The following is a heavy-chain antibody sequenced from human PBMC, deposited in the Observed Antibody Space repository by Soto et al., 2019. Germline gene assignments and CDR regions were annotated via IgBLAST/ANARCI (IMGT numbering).Heavy chain of an antibody. CDR2: TSYDGNNK. CDR3: ARWGTTGGFDL. Sequence: QLQLVESGGGVFQPGTSLRLSGTASGFLFKSYVMNWVRQAPGKGLEWVALTSYDGNNKYYGDSVKGRFTVSRDNSKNTLHLQMDSLRPEDTALYYCARWGTTGGFDLWGQGTLVSVSS. CDR1: GFLFKSYV. V-gene: IGHV3-30*19. D-gene: IGHD3-16*01. J-gene: IGHJ4*02.